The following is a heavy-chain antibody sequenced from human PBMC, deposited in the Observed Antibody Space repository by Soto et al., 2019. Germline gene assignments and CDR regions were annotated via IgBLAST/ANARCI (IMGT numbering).Heavy chain of an antibody. V-gene: IGHV1-69*13. Sequence: GASVKVSCKASGATYSTCAISWVRQAPGQGLEWMGGINPILGTPDYAHKFQGRVTITADESTSTVYMELGSLRSEDTALYFCARGGVDVVATSAFDYWGQGTLVTVSS. J-gene: IGHJ4*02. CDR3: ARGGVDVVATSAFDY. D-gene: IGHD5-12*01. CDR2: INPILGTP. CDR1: GATYSTCA.